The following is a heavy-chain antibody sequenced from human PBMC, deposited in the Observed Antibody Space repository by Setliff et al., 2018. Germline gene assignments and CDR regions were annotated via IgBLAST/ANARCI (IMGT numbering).Heavy chain of an antibody. V-gene: IGHV4-39*01. CDR2: VYYSGSI. D-gene: IGHD5-12*01. CDR1: GGSISDSHYY. J-gene: IGHJ3*01. Sequence: LSLTCTVSGGSISDSHYYWGWFRQPPGMRPEWIGTVYYSGSIYYNPSLKSRVTLFVDTSKGQFSLRLTSMTAADTAVYYCARQVEMATIAFDVWGQGTMVTVSS. CDR3: ARQVEMATIAFDV.